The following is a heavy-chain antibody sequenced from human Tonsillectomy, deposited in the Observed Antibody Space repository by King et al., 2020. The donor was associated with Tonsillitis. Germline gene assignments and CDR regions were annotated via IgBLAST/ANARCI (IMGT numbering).Heavy chain of an antibody. CDR3: AGVTGDDAFDI. V-gene: IGHV4-34*01. J-gene: IGHJ3*02. Sequence: VQLQQWGAGLLKPSETLSLTCAVYGGSFSGYYWSWIRQPPGKGLEWIGEINHSGSTNYNPSLKSRVTISVDTSKNQFSLKLSSVTAADTAVYYCAGVTGDDAFDIWGQGTMVTVSS. D-gene: IGHD7-27*01. CDR1: GGSFSGYY. CDR2: INHSGST.